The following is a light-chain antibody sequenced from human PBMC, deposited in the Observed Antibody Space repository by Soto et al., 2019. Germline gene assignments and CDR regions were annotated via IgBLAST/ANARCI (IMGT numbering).Light chain of an antibody. CDR3: QERTGWPPWT. CDR1: QSVSLS. CDR2: DAS. V-gene: IGKV3-11*01. Sequence: ELVLTQSPGTLPLSPGGRATLSCRASQSVSLSLAWYQQKPGQAPRLLIYDASKRASGFPARFSGSGSGTDFTLTISSLEPEDFAVYYCQERTGWPPWTFGQGTKVDIK. J-gene: IGKJ1*01.